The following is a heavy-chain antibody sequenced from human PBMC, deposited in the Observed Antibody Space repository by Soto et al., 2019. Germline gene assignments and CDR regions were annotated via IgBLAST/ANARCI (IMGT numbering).Heavy chain of an antibody. Sequence: GGSLRLSCAASGFTFSSYGMHWVRQAPGKGLEWVAVIWYDGSNKYYADSVKGRFTISRDNSKNTLYLQMNSLRAEDTAVYFCARVALAGRGPDYWGQGTLVTVSS. D-gene: IGHD1-1*01. J-gene: IGHJ4*02. CDR2: IWYDGSNK. CDR3: ARVALAGRGPDY. V-gene: IGHV3-30*19. CDR1: GFTFSSYG.